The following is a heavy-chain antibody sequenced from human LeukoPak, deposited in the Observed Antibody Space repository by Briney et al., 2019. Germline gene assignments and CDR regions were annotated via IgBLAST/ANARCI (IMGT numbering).Heavy chain of an antibody. D-gene: IGHD2-15*01. CDR2: IYHSGST. Sequence: SETLSLTCAVSGYSISSGYYWGWIRQPPGKGLEWIGSIYHSGSTYYNPPLKSRVTISVDTSKNQFSLKLSSVTAADTAVYYCARLGESVVAETFYNWFDPWGQGTLVTVSS. J-gene: IGHJ5*02. V-gene: IGHV4-38-2*01. CDR1: GYSISSGYY. CDR3: ARLGESVVAETFYNWFDP.